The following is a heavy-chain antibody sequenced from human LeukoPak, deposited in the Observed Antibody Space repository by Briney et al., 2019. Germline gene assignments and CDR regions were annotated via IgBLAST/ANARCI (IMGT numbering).Heavy chain of an antibody. CDR1: GGSISTSNYY. D-gene: IGHD3-10*01. J-gene: IGHJ5*02. Sequence: SETLSLTCSVSGGSISTSNYYWVWIRQSPEKGLEWIGSIFHSGNAFYNPSLKSRVTISVDTSKNQLSLKLSSVTAADTAVYYCARESNYHGSGTGWFDPWGQGTLVTVSS. CDR3: ARESNYHGSGTGWFDP. V-gene: IGHV4-39*07. CDR2: IFHSGNA.